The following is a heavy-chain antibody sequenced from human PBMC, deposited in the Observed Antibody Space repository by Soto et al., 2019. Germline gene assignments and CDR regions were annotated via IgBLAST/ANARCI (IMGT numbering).Heavy chain of an antibody. Sequence: QVQLVQSGAEVKKPGASVKVSCKTSGYTFTSYHISWVRQAPGQGLEWMGWISAYNTNTNYAQKFQGRVTMTTDTLTSTAYMEMRSLISDDTAVYYCERDTPPTDYWGQGTLVTVSS. CDR3: ERDTPPTDY. J-gene: IGHJ4*02. CDR2: ISAYNTNT. CDR1: GYTFTSYH. V-gene: IGHV1-18*01.